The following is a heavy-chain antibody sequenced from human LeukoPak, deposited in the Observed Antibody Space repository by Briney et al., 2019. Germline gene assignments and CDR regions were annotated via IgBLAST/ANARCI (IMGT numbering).Heavy chain of an antibody. CDR2: INSDGSST. D-gene: IGHD6-13*01. Sequence: GGSLRLSCAASGFTFSSYWMHWVRQAPGKGLVWVSRINSDGSSTSYADSVKGRFTIFRDNAKNTLYLQMNSLRAEDTAVYYCARAGSSSWYSNRFDPWGQGTLVTVSS. CDR3: ARAGSSSWYSNRFDP. J-gene: IGHJ5*02. V-gene: IGHV3-74*01. CDR1: GFTFSSYW.